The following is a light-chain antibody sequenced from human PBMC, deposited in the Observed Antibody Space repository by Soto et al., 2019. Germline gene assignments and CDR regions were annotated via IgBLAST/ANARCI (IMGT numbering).Light chain of an antibody. Sequence: EIVLTQSPGTLSLSPGERATLSCRASQSVSSSYLGWYQQKPGQAPRLLIHGASSRATGIPDRFSGSGSGTDFTLTISRLEPEDFAVYYCQLYGSSPSHTFGQGTKLEIK. J-gene: IGKJ2*01. CDR2: GAS. V-gene: IGKV3-20*01. CDR3: QLYGSSPSHT. CDR1: QSVSSSY.